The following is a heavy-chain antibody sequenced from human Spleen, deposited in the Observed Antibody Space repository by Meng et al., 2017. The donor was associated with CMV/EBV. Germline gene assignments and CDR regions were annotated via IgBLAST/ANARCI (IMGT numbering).Heavy chain of an antibody. V-gene: IGHV1-69*10. Sequence: SVKVSCKASGGTFSSYDISWVRPAPGQGLEWMGVIIPIIGVANHAQRFQDRITITADKSTSTAYMELTSLRSDDTAVYFCARVKNYDILTGYLQYVMDVWGQGATVTVSS. CDR2: IIPIIGVA. J-gene: IGHJ6*02. CDR1: GGTFSSYD. D-gene: IGHD3-9*01. CDR3: ARVKNYDILTGYLQYVMDV.